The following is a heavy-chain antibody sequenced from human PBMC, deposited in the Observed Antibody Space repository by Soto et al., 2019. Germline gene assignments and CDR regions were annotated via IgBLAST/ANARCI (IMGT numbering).Heavy chain of an antibody. D-gene: IGHD3-3*01. CDR1: GFTFSSYG. Sequence: QVQLVESGGGVVQPGRSLRLSCAASGFTFSSYGMHWVRQAPGKGLEWVAVIWYDGSNKYYADSVKGRFTISRDNSKNTLYLQMNSLRAEDTAVYSCARDGRVLRFLEWLSHGGYFDYWGQGTLVTVSS. V-gene: IGHV3-33*01. J-gene: IGHJ4*02. CDR3: ARDGRVLRFLEWLSHGGYFDY. CDR2: IWYDGSNK.